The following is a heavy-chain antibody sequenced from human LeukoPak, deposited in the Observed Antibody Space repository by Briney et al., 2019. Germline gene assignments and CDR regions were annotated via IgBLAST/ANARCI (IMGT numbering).Heavy chain of an antibody. J-gene: IGHJ5*02. CDR2: IYYSGST. CDR1: GGSFSGYY. Sequence: PSETLSLTCAVYGGSFSGYYWGWIRQPPGKGLEWIGSIYYSGSTYYNPSLKSRVTISVDTSKNQFSLKLSSVTAADTAVYYCARHGSIAALLWFDPWGQGTLVTVSS. CDR3: ARHGSIAALLWFDP. D-gene: IGHD6-6*01. V-gene: IGHV4-39*01.